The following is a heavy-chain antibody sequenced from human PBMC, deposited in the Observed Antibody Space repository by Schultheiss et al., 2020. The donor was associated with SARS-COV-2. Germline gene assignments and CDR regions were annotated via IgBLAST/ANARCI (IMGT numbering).Heavy chain of an antibody. CDR3: TKASHYCGVGTCYLTAYDY. V-gene: IGHV3-30*04. Sequence: GGSLRLSCAASGFTFSSYAMHWVRQAPGKGLEWVAVISYDGSNKYYADSVKGRFTISRDNSKNTLYLQMNSLKTEDTAVYYCTKASHYCGVGTCYLTAYDYWAQGTLVTVSS. J-gene: IGHJ4*02. CDR2: ISYDGSNK. CDR1: GFTFSSYA. D-gene: IGHD2-15*01.